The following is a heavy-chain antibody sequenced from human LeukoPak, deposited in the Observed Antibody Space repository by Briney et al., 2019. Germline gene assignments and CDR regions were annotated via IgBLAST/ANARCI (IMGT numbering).Heavy chain of an antibody. CDR1: GFTFSSYS. CDR3: ARDLEKIVRATPDGY. D-gene: IGHD1-26*01. Sequence: GGSLRLSCAASGFTFSSYSMNWVRQAPGKGLEWVSSISSSSSYIYYADSVKGRFTISRDNAKNSLYLQMNSLRAEDTAVYYCARDLEKIVRATPDGYWGQGTLVTVSS. CDR2: ISSSSSYI. V-gene: IGHV3-21*01. J-gene: IGHJ4*02.